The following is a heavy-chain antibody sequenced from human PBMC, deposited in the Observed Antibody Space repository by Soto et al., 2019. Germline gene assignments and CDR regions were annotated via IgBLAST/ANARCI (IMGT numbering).Heavy chain of an antibody. Sequence: GGSLRLSCAASGFTFTSYAMNWVRQAPGKGLEWVAVIWYDGSNKYYADSVKGRFTISRDNSKNTLYLQMNSLRAEDTAVYYCARDRAYQLLYYFDYWGQGTLVTVSS. V-gene: IGHV3-33*01. J-gene: IGHJ4*02. CDR3: ARDRAYQLLYYFDY. D-gene: IGHD2-2*01. CDR1: GFTFTSYA. CDR2: IWYDGSNK.